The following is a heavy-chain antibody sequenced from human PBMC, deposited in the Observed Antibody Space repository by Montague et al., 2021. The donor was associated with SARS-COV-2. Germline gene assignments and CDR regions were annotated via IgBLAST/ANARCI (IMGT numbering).Heavy chain of an antibody. CDR2: INYRGAT. D-gene: IGHD3-10*01. V-gene: IGHV4-59*11. Sequence: SETLSLTCTVSGDSISSHFWTYIRQPPGKGLEWIGYINYRGATNYNSSLESRVIMSVDTSKNQFSLQLTSVTAADTAVYYCARATSVRGAVSWFDPWGQGTLVTVSS. CDR3: ARATSVRGAVSWFDP. CDR1: GDSISSHF. J-gene: IGHJ5*02.